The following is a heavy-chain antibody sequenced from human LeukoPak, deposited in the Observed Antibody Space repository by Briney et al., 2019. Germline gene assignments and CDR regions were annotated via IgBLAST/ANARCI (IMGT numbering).Heavy chain of an antibody. CDR1: GFTFSSYA. Sequence: GGSLRLSCAASGFTFSSYAMSWVRQAPGKGLEWVSAISGSGGSTYYADSVKGRFTISRDNSKNTLYLQMNSLRAEDTAVYYCAKDGSDYYGSGSYYNEGVLDPWGQGTLVTVSS. V-gene: IGHV3-23*01. J-gene: IGHJ5*02. CDR2: ISGSGGST. D-gene: IGHD3-10*01. CDR3: AKDGSDYYGSGSYYNEGVLDP.